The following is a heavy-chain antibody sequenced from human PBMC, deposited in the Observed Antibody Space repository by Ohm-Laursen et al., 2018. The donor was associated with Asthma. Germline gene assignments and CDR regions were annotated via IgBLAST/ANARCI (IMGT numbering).Heavy chain of an antibody. CDR2: IHHSGTA. D-gene: IGHD1-1*01. V-gene: IGHV4-4*02. J-gene: IGHJ4*02. CDR1: GGSISSNIW. Sequence: SETLSLTCTVSGGSISSNIWWSWVRQSPGKGLEWIGEIHHSGTANSNPSLKSRVTISVDKSNNQFSLKVTSVTAADTAVYYCARCTPGSYYFDYWGQGTLVTVSS. CDR3: ARCTPGSYYFDY.